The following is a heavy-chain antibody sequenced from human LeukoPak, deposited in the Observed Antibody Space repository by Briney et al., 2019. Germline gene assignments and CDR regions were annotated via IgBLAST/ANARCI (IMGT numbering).Heavy chain of an antibody. D-gene: IGHD5-18*01. V-gene: IGHV4-4*02. CDR2: IYHTGNT. CDR3: ARCRVGYSYGLRPSAPDY. J-gene: IGHJ4*02. CDR1: GVSISSGHL. Sequence: PSETLSLTCAVSGVSISSGHLWSWVRQAPGKEPEWIGEIYHTGNTKYNPSLKRQITILVDKSKNHFSLELTPVTAADTAVYYCARCRVGYSYGLRPSAPDYWGQGTLVTVSS.